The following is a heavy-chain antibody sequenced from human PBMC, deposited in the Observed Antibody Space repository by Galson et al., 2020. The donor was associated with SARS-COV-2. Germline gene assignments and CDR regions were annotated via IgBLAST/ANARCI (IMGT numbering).Heavy chain of an antibody. CDR3: ARGRESSSWYGLKGNWFDP. J-gene: IGHJ5*02. CDR1: GGSFSGYY. D-gene: IGHD6-13*01. V-gene: IGHV4-34*01. CDR2: INHSGST. Sequence: SQASETLSLTCAVYGGSFSGYYWSWIRQPPGKGLEWIGEINHSGSTNYNPSLKSRVTISVDTSKNQFSLKLSSVTAADTAVYYCARGRESSSWYGLKGNWFDPWGQGTLVTVSS.